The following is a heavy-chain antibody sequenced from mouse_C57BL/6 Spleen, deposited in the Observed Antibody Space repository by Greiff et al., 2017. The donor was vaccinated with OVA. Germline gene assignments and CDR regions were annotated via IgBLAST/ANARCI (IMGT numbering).Heavy chain of an antibody. CDR2: IDPETGGT. CDR3: TRRGYCCDEGPYY. CDR1: GYTFTDYE. J-gene: IGHJ2*01. Sequence: VQLQQSGAELVRPGASVTLSCKASGYTFTDYEMHWVKQTPVHGLEWIGAIDPETGGTAYNQKFKGKAILTADKSSSTAYMELRSLTSEDSAVYYCTRRGYCCDEGPYYWGQGTTLTVSS. V-gene: IGHV1-15*01.